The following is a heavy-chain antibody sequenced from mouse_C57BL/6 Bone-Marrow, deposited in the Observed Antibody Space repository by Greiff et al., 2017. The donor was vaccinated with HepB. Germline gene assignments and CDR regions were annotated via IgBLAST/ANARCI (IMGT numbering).Heavy chain of an antibody. J-gene: IGHJ1*03. CDR3: ASPITTVVADWYFDV. V-gene: IGHV1-39*01. CDR1: GYSFTDYN. D-gene: IGHD1-1*01. Sequence: VQLKESGPELVKPGASVKISCKASGYSFTDYNMNWVKPSHGKRLEWIGVIHPNYGTTSYNQKFKGTATLTVDQSSSPAYMQLNSLTSEDSAVYYCASPITTVVADWYFDVWGTGTTVTVSS. CDR2: IHPNYGTT.